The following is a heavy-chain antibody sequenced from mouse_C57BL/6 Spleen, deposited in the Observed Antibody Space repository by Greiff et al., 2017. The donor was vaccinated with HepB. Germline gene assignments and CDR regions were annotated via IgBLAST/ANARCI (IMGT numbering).Heavy chain of an antibody. CDR3: ARWYYGSSFAY. CDR1: GYTFTDYY. V-gene: IGHV1-26*01. D-gene: IGHD1-1*01. CDR2: INPNNGGT. Sequence: VQLQQSGPELVKPGASVKISCKASGYTFTDYYMNWVKQSHGKSLEWIGDINPNNGGTSYNQKFKGKATLTVDKSSSTAYMELRSLTSEDSAVYYCARWYYGSSFAYWGQGTLVTVSA. J-gene: IGHJ3*01.